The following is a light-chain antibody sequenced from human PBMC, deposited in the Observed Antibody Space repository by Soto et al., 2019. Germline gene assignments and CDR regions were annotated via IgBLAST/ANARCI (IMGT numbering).Light chain of an antibody. V-gene: IGLV3-1*01. CDR1: KLGDKY. CDR3: QAWDSSTVV. J-gene: IGLJ3*02. CDR2: QDT. Sequence: SYELTQPPSVYVSPGQTASITSSGDKLGDKYACWYQQKPGQSPVLVIYQDTERPSGIPERFSGSNSGNTATLTISGTQAMDEADYYCQAWDSSTVVFGGWTKLTVL.